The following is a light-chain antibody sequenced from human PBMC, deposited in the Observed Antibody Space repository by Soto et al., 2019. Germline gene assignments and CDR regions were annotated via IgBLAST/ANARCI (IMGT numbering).Light chain of an antibody. CDR3: ATWDGSLPGEV. Sequence: QSVLTQPPSASGTPGQRVTISCSGSSSNIGSNTVNWYQQLPGTAPKLLIYSNNQRPSGVPDRFSGSKSGTSASLAISGLQSEDEADYYCATWDGSLPGEVFGGGTQLTVL. V-gene: IGLV1-44*01. J-gene: IGLJ2*01. CDR2: SNN. CDR1: SSNIGSNT.